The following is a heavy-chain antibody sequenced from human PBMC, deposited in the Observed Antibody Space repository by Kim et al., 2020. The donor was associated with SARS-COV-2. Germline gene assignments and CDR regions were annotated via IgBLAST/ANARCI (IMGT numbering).Heavy chain of an antibody. D-gene: IGHD6-13*01. V-gene: IGHV6-1*01. J-gene: IGHJ6*02. CDR1: GDSVSSNSAA. Sequence: SQTLSLTCAISGDSVSSNSAAWNWIRQSPSRGLEWLGRTYYRSKWYNDYAVSVKSRITINPDTSKNQFSLQLNSVTPEDTAVYYCAREYNLGGSSWYWGYYYGMDVWGQGTTVTVSS. CDR3: AREYNLGGSSWYWGYYYGMDV. CDR2: TYYRSKWYN.